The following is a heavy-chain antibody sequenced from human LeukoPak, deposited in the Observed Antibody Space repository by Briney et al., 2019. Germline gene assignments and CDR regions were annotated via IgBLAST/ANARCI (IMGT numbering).Heavy chain of an antibody. D-gene: IGHD2-15*01. CDR2: IKQDGSEK. J-gene: IGHJ4*02. CDR3: ARDDGYCSGGSCLGDY. CDR1: GFTFSSYW. V-gene: IGHV3-7*01. Sequence: GGSLRLSCAASGFTFSSYWMSWVRQAPGKGLEWVANIKQDGSEKYYVDSVEGRFTISRDNAKNSLYPQMNSLRAEDTAVYYCARDDGYCSGGSCLGDYWGQGTLVTVSS.